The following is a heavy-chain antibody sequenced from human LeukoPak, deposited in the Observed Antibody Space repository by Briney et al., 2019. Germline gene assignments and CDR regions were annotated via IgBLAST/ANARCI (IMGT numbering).Heavy chain of an antibody. D-gene: IGHD6-19*01. Sequence: ASVKVSCKASGYTFTGYYMHWVRQAPGQGLEWMGWINPNSGGTNYAQKFQGRVTMTRDTSISTAYMELSRLRSDDTAVYYCARDLKMGYSSGRYSWGTGSSNDYWGQGTLVTVSS. V-gene: IGHV1-2*02. CDR3: ARDLKMGYSSGRYSWGTGSSNDY. CDR1: GYTFTGYY. CDR2: INPNSGGT. J-gene: IGHJ4*02.